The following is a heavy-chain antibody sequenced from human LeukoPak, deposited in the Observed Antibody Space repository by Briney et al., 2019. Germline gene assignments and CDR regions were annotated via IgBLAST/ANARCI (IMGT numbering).Heavy chain of an antibody. Sequence: GASVKVSCKASGGTFSSYTISWVRQAPGQGLEWMGRIIPILGIANYAQKFQGRVTITADKSTSTAYMELSSLRSEDTAVYYCARDMDLAAARPDYWGQGTLVTVSS. V-gene: IGHV1-69*04. CDR3: ARDMDLAAARPDY. J-gene: IGHJ4*02. D-gene: IGHD6-6*01. CDR2: IIPILGIA. CDR1: GGTFSSYT.